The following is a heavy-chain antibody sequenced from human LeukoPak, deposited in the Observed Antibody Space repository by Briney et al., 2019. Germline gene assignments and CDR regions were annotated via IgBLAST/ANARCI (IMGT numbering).Heavy chain of an antibody. CDR3: VRDMDRGQWLIRPYN. CDR1: GDTFSGYY. Sequence: ASVTVSCTASGDTFSGYYIHWVRQATGQGLEWMGWINPNSGATNYAQKFQGRVTMTRDMSISTAYMDLRRLKSDDTAVYYCVRDMDRGQWLIRPYNWGQGTLVTVSS. D-gene: IGHD6-19*01. J-gene: IGHJ4*02. V-gene: IGHV1-2*02. CDR2: INPNSGAT.